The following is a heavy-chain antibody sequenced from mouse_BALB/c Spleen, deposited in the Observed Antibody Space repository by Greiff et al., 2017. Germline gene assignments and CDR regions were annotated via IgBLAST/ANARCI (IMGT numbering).Heavy chain of an antibody. CDR1: GYTFTSYN. J-gene: IGHJ2*01. CDR2: IYPGNGDT. CDR3: ARKGGYYFDY. V-gene: IGHV1-12*01. Sequence: QVQLQQPGAELVKPGASVKMSCKASGYTFTSYNMHWVKQTPGQGLEWIGAIYPGNGDTSYNQKFKGKATLTADKSSSTAYMQLSSLTSEDSAVYYCARKGGYYFDYWGQGTTLTVSS.